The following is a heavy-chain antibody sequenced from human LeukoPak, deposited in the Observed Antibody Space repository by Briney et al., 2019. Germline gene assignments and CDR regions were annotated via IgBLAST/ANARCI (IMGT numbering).Heavy chain of an antibody. CDR3: ARGGRITNSPGFDP. D-gene: IGHD3-3*01. J-gene: IGHJ5*02. Sequence: SETLSLTCTASGGSISSYYWSWIRQPAGKGLEWIGRIYTSGSTNYNPSLKSRVTMSVDTSKNQFSLKLSSVTAADTAVYYCARGGRITNSPGFDPWGQGTLVTVSS. CDR1: GGSISSYY. V-gene: IGHV4-4*07. CDR2: IYTSGST.